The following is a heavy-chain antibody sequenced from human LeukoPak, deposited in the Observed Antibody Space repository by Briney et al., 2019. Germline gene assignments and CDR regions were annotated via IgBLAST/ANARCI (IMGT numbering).Heavy chain of an antibody. Sequence: GGSLRLSCAASGFTFDDYAMHWVRQAPGKGLEWVSGISWNSGSMGYADSVKGRFTISRDNAKNSLYLQMNSLRAEDTALYYCAKDIGPDSSSWYGAFDIWGQGTMVTVSS. CDR1: GFTFDDYA. CDR3: AKDIGPDSSSWYGAFDI. V-gene: IGHV3-9*01. J-gene: IGHJ3*02. CDR2: ISWNSGSM. D-gene: IGHD6-13*01.